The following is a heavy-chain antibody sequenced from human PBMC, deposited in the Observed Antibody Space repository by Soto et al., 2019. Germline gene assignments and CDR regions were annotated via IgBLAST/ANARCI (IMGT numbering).Heavy chain of an antibody. CDR1: CGSISSGDYY. D-gene: IGHD3-22*01. V-gene: IGHV4-30-4*01. CDR3: ASSYYYDSSGYLSY. CDR2: IYYSGST. Sequence: ASETLSLTCSVSCGSISSGDYYWSWIRQPPGKGLEWIGYIYYSGSTYYNPSLKSRVTISVDTSKNQFSLKLSSVTAADTAVYYCASSYYYDSSGYLSYWGQGTLVTVS. J-gene: IGHJ4*02.